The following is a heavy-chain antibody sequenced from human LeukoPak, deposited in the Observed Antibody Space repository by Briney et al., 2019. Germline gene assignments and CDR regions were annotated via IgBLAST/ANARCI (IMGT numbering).Heavy chain of an antibody. V-gene: IGHV3-7*01. Sequence: GGSLRLSCAPSGFTVSSNWMTWVRQAPGKGLDWVANIKQDGSEKYYVDSVKGRFTISRDNPTNSLYLQMNSLRAEDTAMYYCARDAFSRISIFGVVSDAFDIWGQGTMVTVSS. D-gene: IGHD3-3*01. CDR2: IKQDGSEK. CDR1: GFTVSSNW. CDR3: ARDAFSRISIFGVVSDAFDI. J-gene: IGHJ3*02.